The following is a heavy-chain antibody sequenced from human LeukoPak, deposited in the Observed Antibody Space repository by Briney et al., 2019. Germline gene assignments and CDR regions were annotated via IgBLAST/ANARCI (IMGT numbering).Heavy chain of an antibody. D-gene: IGHD3-10*01. J-gene: IGHJ6*03. Sequence: GRSLRLSCAASGFTFSSYGMHWVRQAPGKGLEWVAFIRYDGSNKYYADSVKGRFTISRDNSKNTLYLQMNSLRAEDTAVYYCAKGQYYGSGSYWYYYYYYMDVWGKGTTVTISS. CDR2: IRYDGSNK. V-gene: IGHV3-30*02. CDR3: AKGQYYGSGSYWYYYYYYMDV. CDR1: GFTFSSYG.